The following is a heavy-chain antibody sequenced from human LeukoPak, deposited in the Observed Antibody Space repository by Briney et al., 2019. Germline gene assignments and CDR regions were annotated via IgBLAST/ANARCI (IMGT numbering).Heavy chain of an antibody. V-gene: IGHV3-21*01. Sequence: GGSLRLSCAASGFTFSSYSMNWVRQAPGKGLEWVSSISSSSSYIYYADSVKGRFTISRDNAKNSLYLQMNSLRAEDTAVYYCAREIVVVPAAIEAINYGMDVWGQGTTVTVSS. J-gene: IGHJ6*02. CDR3: AREIVVVPAAIEAINYGMDV. D-gene: IGHD2-2*01. CDR2: ISSSSSYI. CDR1: GFTFSSYS.